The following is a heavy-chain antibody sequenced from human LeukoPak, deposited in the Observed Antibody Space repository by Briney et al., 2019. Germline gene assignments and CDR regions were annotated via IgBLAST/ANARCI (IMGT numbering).Heavy chain of an antibody. CDR1: GFTFSDYY. CDR3: ARNPIAVAGLVDY. Sequence: GGSLRLSCAASGFTFSDYYMSWIRQAPGKGLEWVSYISSSDSTIYYADSVKGRFTISRDNAKNSLYLQMNSLRAEDTAVYYCARNPIAVAGLVDYWGQGTLVTVSS. D-gene: IGHD6-19*01. J-gene: IGHJ4*02. V-gene: IGHV3-11*04. CDR2: ISSSDSTI.